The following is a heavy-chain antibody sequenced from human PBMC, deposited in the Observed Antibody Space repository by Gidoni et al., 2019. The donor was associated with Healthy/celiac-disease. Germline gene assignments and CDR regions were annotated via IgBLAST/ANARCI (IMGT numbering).Heavy chain of an antibody. CDR1: GCTFRDYY. CDR3: ARGGSDYGDYDGRDY. V-gene: IGHV3-11*01. J-gene: IGHJ4*02. CDR2: ISSSGSTI. Sequence: QVQLVECGGGWVKPGGSRRISCAASGCTFRDYYMSWTRPAPGKGLEWVSYISSSGSTIYYADSVKGRFTISRDNAKNSLYLQMNSLRAEDTAVYYCARGGSDYGDYDGRDYWGQGTLVTVSS. D-gene: IGHD4-17*01.